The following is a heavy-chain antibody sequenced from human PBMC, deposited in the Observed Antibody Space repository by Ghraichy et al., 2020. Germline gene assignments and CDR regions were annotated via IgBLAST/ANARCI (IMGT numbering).Heavy chain of an antibody. D-gene: IGHD2-15*01. V-gene: IGHV3-23*01. J-gene: IGHJ4*02. CDR1: GFTFSNYA. CDR2: ISGSGGST. Sequence: GESLNISCAASGFTFSNYAMSWVRQAPGKGLEWVSAISGSGGSTYYADSVKGRFTISRDNSKNTLYLQMNNLRAEDTAVYYCARVVVVAATLNRYFDYWGQGTLVTVSS. CDR3: ARVVVVAATLNRYFDY.